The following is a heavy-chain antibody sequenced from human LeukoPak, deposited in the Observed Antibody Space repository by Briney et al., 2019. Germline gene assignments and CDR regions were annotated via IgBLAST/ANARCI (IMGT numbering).Heavy chain of an antibody. J-gene: IGHJ4*02. CDR2: IYHSGST. V-gene: IGHV4-4*02. CDR1: GGSISSSNW. D-gene: IGHD5-24*01. CDR3: ARGRDGYNWYFDY. Sequence: SETLSLTCAVSGGSISSSNWWSWVRQPPGKGLEWIGEIYHSGSTNYNPSLKSRVTISVDKFKNQFSLKLSSVTAADTAVYYCARGRDGYNWYFDYWGQGTLVTVSS.